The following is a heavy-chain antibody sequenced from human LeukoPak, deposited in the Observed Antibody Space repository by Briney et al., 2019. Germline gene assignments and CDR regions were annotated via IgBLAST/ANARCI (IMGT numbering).Heavy chain of an antibody. Sequence: ASVKVSCKSSGYTFTAYYLHWVRQAPGQGLELMGWINPNSGDPNYALNFEGRVTMARDTSISTAYMELSSLRSDDKAVYYCARGGDGNRRDFDYWGKGTMVTVSS. J-gene: IGHJ4*02. CDR1: GYTFTAYY. CDR2: INPNSGDP. CDR3: ARGGDGNRRDFDY. V-gene: IGHV1-2*02. D-gene: IGHD5-24*01.